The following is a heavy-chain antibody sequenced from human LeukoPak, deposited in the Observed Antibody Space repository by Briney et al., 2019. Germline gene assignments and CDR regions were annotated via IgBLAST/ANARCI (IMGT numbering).Heavy chain of an antibody. CDR2: ISGSGNST. CDR3: AKLPYDIFVSYYFDY. J-gene: IGHJ4*02. D-gene: IGHD3-9*01. V-gene: IGHV3-23*01. CDR1: GFTFTNYA. Sequence: GGSLRLSCVVSGFTFTNYAMTWVRQAPRKGLEWVSAISGSGNSTFYADSIKGRFTISRDNSKNTLYLQMNSLRAEDTAVYYCAKLPYDIFVSYYFDYWGQGTLVTVSA.